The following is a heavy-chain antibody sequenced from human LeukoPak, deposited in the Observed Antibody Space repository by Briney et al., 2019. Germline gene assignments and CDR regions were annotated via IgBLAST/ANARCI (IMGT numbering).Heavy chain of an antibody. J-gene: IGHJ6*03. CDR2: IIPMFGTA. D-gene: IGHD4-17*01. CDR3: ARGVRYHDHDYGAKTSYYFHMDV. CDR1: RGTFSSYA. V-gene: IGHV1-69*05. Sequence: SVKVSCKGSRGTFSSYAISWVRQAPGQGLEWMGGIIPMFGTANYAQEFQGRVTITTDESTSTAYMELSRLRSEDTAVYYCARGVRYHDHDYGAKTSYYFHMDVWGKGTTVTVSS.